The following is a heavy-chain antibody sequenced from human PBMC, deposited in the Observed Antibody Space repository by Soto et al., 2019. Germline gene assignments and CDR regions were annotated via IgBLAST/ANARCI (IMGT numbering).Heavy chain of an antibody. CDR1: GFTFSSYA. CDR2: ISGSGGST. J-gene: IGHJ4*02. CDR3: ATNYYDLGTYSVY. V-gene: IGHV3-23*01. Sequence: GGSLRLSCAASGFTFSSYAMSWVRQAPGKGLEWVSAISGSGGSTYYADSVKGRFTISRDNSKNTLYLQMNSLRAEDTAVYYCATNYYDLGTYSVYWGQGTQVTVSS. D-gene: IGHD3-10*01.